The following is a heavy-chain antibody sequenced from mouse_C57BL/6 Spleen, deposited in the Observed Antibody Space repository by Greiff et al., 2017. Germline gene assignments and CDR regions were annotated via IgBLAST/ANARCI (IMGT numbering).Heavy chain of an antibody. J-gene: IGHJ4*01. Sequence: VKLMESGPGLVQPSQSLSITCTVSGFSLTSYGVHWVRQSPGKGLEWLGVIWSGGSTDYNAAFISRLSISKDNSKSQVFFKMNSLQADDTAIYYCARSIYYDYGYAMDYWGQGTSVTVSS. D-gene: IGHD2-4*01. V-gene: IGHV2-2*01. CDR2: IWSGGST. CDR1: GFSLTSYG. CDR3: ARSIYYDYGYAMDY.